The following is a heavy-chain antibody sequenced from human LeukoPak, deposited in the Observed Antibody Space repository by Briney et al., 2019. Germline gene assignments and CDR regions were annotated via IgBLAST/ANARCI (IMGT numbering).Heavy chain of an antibody. CDR2: INSDGSST. D-gene: IGHD5-18*01. J-gene: IGHJ4*02. CDR1: GFTFSSYW. CDR3: ASPADVDTAMIVY. Sequence: GGSLRLSCAASGFTFSSYWMHWVRQAPGKGLVWVSRINSDGSSTSYADAVKGRSTISRDNAKNTAYLQMNSLRAEDTAVYYCASPADVDTAMIVYWGQGTLVTVSS. V-gene: IGHV3-74*01.